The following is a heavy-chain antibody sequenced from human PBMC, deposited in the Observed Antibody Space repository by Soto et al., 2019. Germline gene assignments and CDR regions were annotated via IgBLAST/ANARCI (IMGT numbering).Heavy chain of an antibody. Sequence: VASVKVSCKASGYTFTGYYMHWVRQAPGQGLEWMGWINPNSGGTNYAQKFQGWVTMTRDTFISTAYMELSRLRSDDTAVYYCARAMVVAATSYYYYYGMDVWGQGTTVTVSS. CDR2: INPNSGGT. CDR3: ARAMVVAATSYYYYYGMDV. J-gene: IGHJ6*02. D-gene: IGHD2-15*01. CDR1: GYTFTGYY. V-gene: IGHV1-2*04.